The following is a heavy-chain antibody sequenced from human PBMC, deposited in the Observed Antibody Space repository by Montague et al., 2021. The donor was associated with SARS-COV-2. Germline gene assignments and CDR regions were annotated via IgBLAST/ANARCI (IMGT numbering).Heavy chain of an antibody. CDR2: IYTSGST. CDR1: GGSITSYY. J-gene: IGHJ4*02. V-gene: IGHV4-4*07. CDR3: ATRTRYPQNDFGF. D-gene: IGHD1-14*01. Sequence: SETLSLTCTVSGGSITSYYWSWIRQPAGEGLECIGLIYTSGSTNYNPSLKSRVTMSVDTSRKQFSLELSSVTAADTAVYYCATRTRYPQNDFGFWGQGTLVTVSS.